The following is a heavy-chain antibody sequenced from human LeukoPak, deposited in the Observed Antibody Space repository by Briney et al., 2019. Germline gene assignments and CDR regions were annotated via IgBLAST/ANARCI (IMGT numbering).Heavy chain of an antibody. V-gene: IGHV1-69*13. CDR2: IIPIFGTA. J-gene: IGHJ4*02. CDR3: ARGDCSSTSCYSVELGY. D-gene: IGHD2-2*01. CDR1: GGTFSSYA. Sequence: SVKVSCTASGGTFSSYAISWVRQAPGQGLEWMGGIIPIFGTANYAQKFQGRVTITADESTSTAYMELSSLRPEDTAVYYCARGDCSSTSCYSVELGYWGQGTLVTVSS.